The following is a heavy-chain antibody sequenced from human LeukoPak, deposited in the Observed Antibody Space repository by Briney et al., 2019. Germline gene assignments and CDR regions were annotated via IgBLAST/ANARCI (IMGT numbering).Heavy chain of an antibody. J-gene: IGHJ4*02. CDR3: AREYIAAAGTPFDY. V-gene: IGHV1-2*02. CDR2: INPNSGGT. CDR1: GYTFTGYY. Sequence: ASVKVSCKASGYTFTGYYMHWVRQAPGQGLEWMGWINPNSGGTNYAQKFQGRVTMTRDTSISTAYMELSRLRSDDTAAYYCAREYIAAAGTPFDYWGQGTLVTVSS. D-gene: IGHD6-13*01.